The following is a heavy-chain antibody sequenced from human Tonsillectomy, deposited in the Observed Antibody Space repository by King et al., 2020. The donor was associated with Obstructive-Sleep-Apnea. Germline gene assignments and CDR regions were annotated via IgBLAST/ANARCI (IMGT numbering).Heavy chain of an antibody. J-gene: IGHJ4*02. CDR1: GGSFSGYY. Sequence: VQLQQWGAGLLKPSETLSLTCAVYGGSFSGYYWSWIRQPPGKGLEWIGEINHSGSTNYNPSLKSRVTISVDTSKNQFSLKLSSVTAADTAVYYCASMVRGVITGKRDYWGQATLVTVSS. CDR2: INHSGST. D-gene: IGHD3-10*01. V-gene: IGHV4-34*01. CDR3: ASMVRGVITGKRDY.